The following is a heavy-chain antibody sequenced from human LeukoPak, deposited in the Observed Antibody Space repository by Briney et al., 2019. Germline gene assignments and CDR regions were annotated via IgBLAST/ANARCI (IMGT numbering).Heavy chain of an antibody. CDR1: GYTFSDHH. CDR3: SGHYGPGPV. Sequence: ASVKVSCKASGYTFSDHHILWVRQAPGQGLEWMGWIHPNGHDTKYAQKFQGRMTMTTDTSISTAYMELNRVTSDDTAVYYCSGHYGPGPVWGQGTLITASS. D-gene: IGHD3-10*01. V-gene: IGHV1-2*02. J-gene: IGHJ4*02. CDR2: IHPNGHDT.